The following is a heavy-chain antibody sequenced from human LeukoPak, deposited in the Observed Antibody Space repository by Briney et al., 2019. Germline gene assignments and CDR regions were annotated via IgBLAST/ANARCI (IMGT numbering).Heavy chain of an antibody. Sequence: ASVKVSCKASGGTFSSYAISWVRQAPGQGLEWMGWISAYNGNTNYAQKLQGRVTMTTDTSTSTAYMELRSLRSDDTAVYYCARDYYDSSADWGQRTLVTVSS. D-gene: IGHD3-22*01. CDR1: GGTFSSYA. V-gene: IGHV1-18*01. CDR2: ISAYNGNT. CDR3: ARDYYDSSAD. J-gene: IGHJ4*02.